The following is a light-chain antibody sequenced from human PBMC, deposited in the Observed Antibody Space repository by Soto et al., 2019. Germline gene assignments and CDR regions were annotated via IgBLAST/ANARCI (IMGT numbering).Light chain of an antibody. V-gene: IGLV1-40*01. CDR3: QSYDSSLSEV. Sequence: LTQPPSVSGAPGQRVTISCTGSSSNIGAGYDVHWYQQLPGTAPKLLIYGNSNRPSGVPDRFSGSKSGTSASLAITGLQAEDEADYYCQSYDSSLSEVFGTGTKLTVL. CDR2: GNS. J-gene: IGLJ1*01. CDR1: SSNIGAGYD.